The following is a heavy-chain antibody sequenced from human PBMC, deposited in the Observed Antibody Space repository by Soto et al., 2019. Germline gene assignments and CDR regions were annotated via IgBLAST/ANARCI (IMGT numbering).Heavy chain of an antibody. J-gene: IGHJ5*02. V-gene: IGHV4-34*01. CDR2: TNHSGST. Sequence: SETLSLTCAGYGGSFSGYYWRWCRQPPGKGMEWIGETNHSGSTTYNPSLKSRVTRSVDTSRNQCSLKLSSVTAADTAVYYCSRGSNRYDSSSLPWGQRTLVTVST. CDR1: GGSFSGYY. CDR3: SRGSNRYDSSSLP. D-gene: IGHD3-22*01.